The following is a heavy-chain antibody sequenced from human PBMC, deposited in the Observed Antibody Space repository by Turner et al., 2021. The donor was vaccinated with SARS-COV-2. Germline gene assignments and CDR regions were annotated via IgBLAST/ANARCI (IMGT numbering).Heavy chain of an antibody. J-gene: IGHJ4*02. CDR3: VRPACSSTACYFYFDS. D-gene: IGHD2-2*01. Sequence: QVQLQESGPGLVKPSETLSLTCSVSGGSISSSSYYWGWIRQSPGKGLEWLATVFSSGTTYDNPSLNGRVSMSVDTSNNQFSLRLTSATVADTAVYYCVRPACSSTACYFYFDSWGQGISVTVSS. CDR1: GGSISSSSYY. CDR2: VFSSGTT. V-gene: IGHV4-39*01.